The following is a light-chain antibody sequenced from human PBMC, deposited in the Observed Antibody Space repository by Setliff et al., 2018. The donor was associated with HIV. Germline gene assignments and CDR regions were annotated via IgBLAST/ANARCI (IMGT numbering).Light chain of an antibody. CDR2: EVS. J-gene: IGLJ3*02. CDR3: CSYVSGDTWI. V-gene: IGLV2-8*01. Sequence: QSALTQPPSASGSPGQSITISCTGTTSDVGGYNFVSWYLQHPDKAPKLIIFEVSNRPAGVPDRFSGSKTGNSASLTISGLHTEDEADYYCCSYVSGDTWIFGGGTKVTVL. CDR1: TSDVGGYNF.